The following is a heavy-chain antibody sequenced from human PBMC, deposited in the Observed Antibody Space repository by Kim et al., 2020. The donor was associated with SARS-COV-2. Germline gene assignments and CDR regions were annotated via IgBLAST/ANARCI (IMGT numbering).Heavy chain of an antibody. J-gene: IGHJ6*02. CDR3: ARPYSPTGYDSSGYYWRGYYYYGMDV. CDR1: GGTFSSYA. D-gene: IGHD3-22*01. CDR2: IIPIFGTA. Sequence: SVKVSCKASGGTFSSYAISWVRQAPGQGLEWMGGIIPIFGTANYAQKFQGRVTITADKSTSTAYMELSSLRSEDTAVYYCARPYSPTGYDSSGYYWRGYYYYGMDVWGQGTTVTVSS. V-gene: IGHV1-69*06.